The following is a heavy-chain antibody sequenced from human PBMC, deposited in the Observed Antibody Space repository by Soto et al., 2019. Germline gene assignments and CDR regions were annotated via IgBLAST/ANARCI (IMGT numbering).Heavy chain of an antibody. V-gene: IGHV4-30-4*01. CDR1: GGSISSGDYY. Sequence: SETLSLTCTVSGGSISSGDYYWSWIRQPPGKGLEWIGYIYYSGSTYYNPSLKSQVTISVDTSKNQFSLKLSSVAAADTAVYYCARDRRRSGPLDYWGQGTLVTVSS. CDR3: ARDRRRSGPLDY. CDR2: IYYSGST. J-gene: IGHJ4*02. D-gene: IGHD3-10*01.